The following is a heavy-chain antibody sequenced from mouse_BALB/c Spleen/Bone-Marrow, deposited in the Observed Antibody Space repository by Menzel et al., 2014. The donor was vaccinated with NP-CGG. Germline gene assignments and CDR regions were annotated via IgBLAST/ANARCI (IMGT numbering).Heavy chain of an antibody. J-gene: IGHJ1*01. CDR2: IDPYNGGT. CDR1: GYSFTGYN. Sequence: VQLQQSGPELGKPGASVKISCKASGYSFTGYNMYWVKQSHRRSLEWIGYIDPYNGGTSYNQKPKGKATLTVDKSSSTAYMHLNSLTSEDSAIYYCARGMISGYFDVWGAGTTVTVSS. CDR3: ARGMISGYFDV. V-gene: IGHV1S135*01. D-gene: IGHD2-4*01.